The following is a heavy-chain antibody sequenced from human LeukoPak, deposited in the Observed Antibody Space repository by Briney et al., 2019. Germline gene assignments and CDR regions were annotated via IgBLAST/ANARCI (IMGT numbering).Heavy chain of an antibody. D-gene: IGHD2/OR15-2a*01. J-gene: IGHJ3*02. Sequence: SETLSLTCTVSGGSISSSSYYWGWIRQPPGKGLEWIGSIYYSGSTYYNPSLKSRVTISVDTSKNQFSLKLSSVTAADTAVYYCAGGIFPDAFDIWGQGTMVTVSS. CDR2: IYYSGST. CDR1: GGSISSSSYY. V-gene: IGHV4-39*01. CDR3: AGGIFPDAFDI.